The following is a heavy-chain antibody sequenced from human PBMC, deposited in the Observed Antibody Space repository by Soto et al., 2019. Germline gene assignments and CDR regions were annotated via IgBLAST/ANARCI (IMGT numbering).Heavy chain of an antibody. Sequence: QVQLVESGGGVVQPGRSLRLSCVASGFTFSDYVMHWVRQAPGKGLEWVALIWSDGTIENYAESMRGRFTISRDNSKNALYLHMSSLRDEDTAVYYCAREFVGGSGISCMYFWGTGTLVTVSS. CDR1: GFTFSDYV. J-gene: IGHJ4*02. V-gene: IGHV3-33*01. CDR3: AREFVGGSGISCMYF. CDR2: IWSDGTIE. D-gene: IGHD3-10*01.